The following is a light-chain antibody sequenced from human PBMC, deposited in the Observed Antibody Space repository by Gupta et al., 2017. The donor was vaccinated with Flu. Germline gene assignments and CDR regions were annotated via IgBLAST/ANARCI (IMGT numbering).Light chain of an antibody. Sequence: PSSLSASVGDRVTITCRASQSVSNFLNWYQQKPVKAPRLLIYAASTLQGGVPSRFSASGSGTDFILTMNSLQREDFATYYCHQGEVTPQTFGRGTTVEIK. V-gene: IGKV1-39*01. J-gene: IGKJ4*02. CDR3: HQGEVTPQT. CDR1: QSVSNF. CDR2: AAS.